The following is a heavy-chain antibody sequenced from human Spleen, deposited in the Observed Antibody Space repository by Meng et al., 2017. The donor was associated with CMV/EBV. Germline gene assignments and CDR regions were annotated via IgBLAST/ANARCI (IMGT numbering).Heavy chain of an antibody. J-gene: IGHJ2*01. CDR3: TSVRSRSWHWYSDL. D-gene: IGHD6-13*01. CDR1: GGTFNDYT. V-gene: IGHV1-69*05. Sequence: ASGGTFNDYTINWVRQAPGQGLEWMGGIIPSFGTTNNAQKFQGRLTVTTDESTRTVYMELSSLRSDDTAVYYCTSVRSRSWHWYSDLWGRGTLVTVSS. CDR2: IIPSFGTT.